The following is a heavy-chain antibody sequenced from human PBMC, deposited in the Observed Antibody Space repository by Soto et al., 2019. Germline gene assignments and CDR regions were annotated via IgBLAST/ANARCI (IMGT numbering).Heavy chain of an antibody. V-gene: IGHV3-21*01. J-gene: IGHJ4*02. CDR1: GFTFTAYN. CDR3: ARGGGEAVLDY. Sequence: EVLLVESGGGLVKPGGSLRLSCAASGFTFTAYNMNWVRQTPGKGLEWVSSITSSRTYIYYADSVKGRFTISRDNAKKSLYLQMNSLRGDDTAIYYCARGGGEAVLDYWGQGTLVTVSS. D-gene: IGHD3-16*01. CDR2: ITSSRTYI.